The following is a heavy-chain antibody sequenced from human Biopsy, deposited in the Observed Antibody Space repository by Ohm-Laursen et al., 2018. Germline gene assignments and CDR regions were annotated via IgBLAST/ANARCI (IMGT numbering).Heavy chain of an antibody. D-gene: IGHD2/OR15-2a*01. CDR1: SVTISSDY. J-gene: IGHJ6*02. Sequence: SLTLSFTCPVSSVTISSDYWSWIRQTPGKGLEWIGYIYYSGSTNYNPSLKSRVTISVDTSKNQFSLRLNSVTAADTAVYYCSRATNSTGWPYYYFYGMDVWGQGTTVTVSS. CDR3: SRATNSTGWPYYYFYGMDV. CDR2: IYYSGST. V-gene: IGHV4-59*01.